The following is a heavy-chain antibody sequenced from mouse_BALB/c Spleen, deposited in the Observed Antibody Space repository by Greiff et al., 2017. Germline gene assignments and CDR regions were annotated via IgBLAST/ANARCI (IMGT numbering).Heavy chain of an antibody. CDR3: ARVYYGVFDY. V-gene: IGHV5-9-4*01. J-gene: IGHJ2*01. CDR1: GFTFSSYA. Sequence: EVKLMESGGGLVKPGGSLKLSCAASGFTFSSYAMSWVRQSPEKRLEWVAEISSGGSYTYYPDTVTGRFTISRDNAKNTLYLEMSSLRSEDTAMYYCARVYYGVFDYWGQGTTLTVSS. D-gene: IGHD1-1*02. CDR2: ISSGGSYT.